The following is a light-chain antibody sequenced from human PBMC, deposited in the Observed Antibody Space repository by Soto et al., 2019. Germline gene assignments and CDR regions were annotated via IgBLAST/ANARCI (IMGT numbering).Light chain of an antibody. V-gene: IGKV3-15*01. J-gene: IGKJ4*01. CDR3: QQYNSWPPT. CDR2: GAS. CDR1: QSVSSD. Sequence: EIVMTQSPATLSASPGERATLSCRASQSVSSDLAWYQQKPGQAPRLLIYGASTRATSIAARFSGSGSGTEFTLTITSLQSEDFAVYYCQQYNSWPPTFGGGTKVDIK.